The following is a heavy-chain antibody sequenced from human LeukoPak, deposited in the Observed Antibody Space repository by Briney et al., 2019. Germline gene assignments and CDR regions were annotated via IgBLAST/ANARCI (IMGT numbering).Heavy chain of an antibody. CDR1: GFTFTDYY. V-gene: IGHV3-11*01. CDR2: ISISSTTI. J-gene: IGHJ4*02. CDR3: ARAGRLQYGDYVAFDY. D-gene: IGHD4-17*01. Sequence: HPGGSLRLSCAASGFTFTDYYMSWIRQAPGKGLEWVSYISISSTTIYYADSVKGRFTFSRDNAKSSLYLQMNSLRDEDTAVYYCARAGRLQYGDYVAFDYWGQGTLVTVSS.